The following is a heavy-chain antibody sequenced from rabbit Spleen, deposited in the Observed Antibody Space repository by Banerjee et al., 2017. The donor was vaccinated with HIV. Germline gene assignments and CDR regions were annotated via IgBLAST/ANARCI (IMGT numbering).Heavy chain of an antibody. CDR3: ARFYAGYGDFGYAAM. CDR1: GFSFNSGYD. V-gene: IGHV1S40*01. Sequence: QSLEESGGGLVKPGASLTLTCKASGFSFNSGYDMCWVRQAPGKGLEWIACIYTGSSGFTYFASWAKGRFTISKTSSTTVTLQVTSLTAADTATYFCARFYAGYGDFGYAAMWGPGTLVTVS. J-gene: IGHJ6*01. CDR2: IYTGSSGFT. D-gene: IGHD7-1*01.